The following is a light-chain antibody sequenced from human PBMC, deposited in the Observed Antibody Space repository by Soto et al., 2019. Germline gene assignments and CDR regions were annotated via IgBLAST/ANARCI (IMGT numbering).Light chain of an antibody. CDR2: SAT. CDR3: QQTYSTSWT. J-gene: IGKJ1*01. Sequence: PGAAPQLLIYSATTLQSGIPSRFSGSGSETEFTLTITGLQPEDFATYYCQQTYSTSWTFGQGTKVDIK. V-gene: IGKV1-39*01.